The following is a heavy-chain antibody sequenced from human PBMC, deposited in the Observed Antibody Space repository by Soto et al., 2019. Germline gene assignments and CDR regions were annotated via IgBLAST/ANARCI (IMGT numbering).Heavy chain of an antibody. V-gene: IGHV4-30-4*01. CDR1: GGSISSGDYY. CDR3: ARDSPMITFGGVISPSWFDP. D-gene: IGHD3-16*01. CDR2: IYYSGST. J-gene: IGHJ5*02. Sequence: PSETLSLTCTVSGGSISSGDYYWSWIRQPPGKGLEWIGYIYYSGSTYYNPSLKSRVTISVDTSKNQFSLKLSSVTAADTAVYYCARDSPMITFGGVISPSWFDPWGQGTLVTVSS.